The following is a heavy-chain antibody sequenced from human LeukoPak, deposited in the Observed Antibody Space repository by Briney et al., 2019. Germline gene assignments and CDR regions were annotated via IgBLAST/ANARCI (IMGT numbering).Heavy chain of an antibody. CDR3: AREASLVPAAHDAFDI. D-gene: IGHD2-2*01. V-gene: IGHV3-33*01. J-gene: IGHJ3*02. CDR1: GFTFSSYG. CDR2: IWCDGSNK. Sequence: GRSLRLSCAASGFTFSSYGMHWVRQAPGKGLEWVAVIWCDGSNKYYADSVKGRFTISRDNSKNTLYLQMNSLRAEDTAVYYCAREASLVPAAHDAFDIWGQGTMVTVSS.